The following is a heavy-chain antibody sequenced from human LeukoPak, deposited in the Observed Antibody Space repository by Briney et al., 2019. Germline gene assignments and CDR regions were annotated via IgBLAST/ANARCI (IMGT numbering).Heavy chain of an antibody. CDR3: ARGDGYSFNYFDY. Sequence: PGGSLRLSCAASIFTFSNYGMNWVRQAPGKGLEWVAVIWYDGSKKYYADSVKGRFTISRDNFKHTLYLQMNSLRAEDTALYYCARGDGYSFNYFDYWGQGILVTVSS. V-gene: IGHV3-33*01. CDR2: IWYDGSKK. D-gene: IGHD5-24*01. CDR1: IFTFSNYG. J-gene: IGHJ4*02.